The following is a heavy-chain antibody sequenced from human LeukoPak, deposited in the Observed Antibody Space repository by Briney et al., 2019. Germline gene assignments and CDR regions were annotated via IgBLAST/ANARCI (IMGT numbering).Heavy chain of an antibody. D-gene: IGHD2-15*01. V-gene: IGHV3-48*03. CDR3: ARVRGYCSGGSCYWDY. Sequence: GGSLRLSCAASGFTFSSYEMNWVRQAPGKGLEWVSYISSSGSTIYYADSVKGRFTISRDNAKNSLYLQMNSLRAENTAVYYCARVRGYCSGGSCYWDYWGQGTLVTVSS. CDR2: ISSSGSTI. J-gene: IGHJ4*02. CDR1: GFTFSSYE.